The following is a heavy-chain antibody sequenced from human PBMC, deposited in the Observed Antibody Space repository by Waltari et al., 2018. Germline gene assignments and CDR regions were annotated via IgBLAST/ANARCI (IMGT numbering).Heavy chain of an antibody. D-gene: IGHD5-18*01. CDR2: IIPIFGTA. CDR3: ARDRRVATAEITYYYYGMDV. J-gene: IGHJ6*02. V-gene: IGHV1-69*13. Sequence: QLVQSGAEVKKPGSSVKVSCKASGGTFSSYAISWVRQAPGQGLEWMGGIIPIFGTANYAQKFQGSVTITPDESTSTAYMELSSLRSEDTAVYYCARDRRVATAEITYYYYGMDVWGQGTTVTVSS. CDR1: GGTFSSYA.